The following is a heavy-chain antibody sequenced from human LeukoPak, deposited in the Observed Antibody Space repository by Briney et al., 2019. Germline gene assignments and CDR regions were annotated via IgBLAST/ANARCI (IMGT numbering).Heavy chain of an antibody. CDR2: INHNGNVN. J-gene: IGHJ4*02. V-gene: IGHV3-7*03. CDR1: GFTFSSYW. D-gene: IGHD3-10*01. CDR3: TRDKSAGADTGSSFYY. Sequence: PGESLRLSCAASGFTFSSYWMNWARQAPGKGLEWVASINHNGNVNYYVDSVRGRFTFSRDNAKNSVYLQMSSLRAEDTAVYYCTRDKSAGADTGSSFYYWGQGALVTVSS.